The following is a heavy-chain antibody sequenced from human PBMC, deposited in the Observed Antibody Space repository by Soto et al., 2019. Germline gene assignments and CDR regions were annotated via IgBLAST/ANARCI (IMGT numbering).Heavy chain of an antibody. CDR1: EFTFSSYT. V-gene: IGHV3-21*01. CDR3: AREYSGYDYAFDI. D-gene: IGHD5-12*01. CDR2: ISSSSSYI. Sequence: TGGSLRLSCAASEFTFSSYTMNWVRQAPGKGLEWVSSISSSSSYIYYADSVKGRFTISRDNAKNSLYLQMNSLRAEDTAVYYCAREYSGYDYAFDIWGQGTMVTVSS. J-gene: IGHJ3*02.